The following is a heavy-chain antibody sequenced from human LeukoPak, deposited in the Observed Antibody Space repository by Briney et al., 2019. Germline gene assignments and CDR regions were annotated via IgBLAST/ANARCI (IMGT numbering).Heavy chain of an antibody. V-gene: IGHV4-59*08. CDR1: GGSISSYY. Sequence: SETLSLTCTVSGGSISSYYWSWIRQPPGKGLEWIGYIYYSGSTNYNPSLKSRVTISVDTSKNQFSLKLSSVTAADTAVYYCARRPEYYYGSGSYSEYYFDYWGQGTLVTVSS. CDR2: IYYSGST. J-gene: IGHJ4*02. D-gene: IGHD3-10*01. CDR3: ARRPEYYYGSGSYSEYYFDY.